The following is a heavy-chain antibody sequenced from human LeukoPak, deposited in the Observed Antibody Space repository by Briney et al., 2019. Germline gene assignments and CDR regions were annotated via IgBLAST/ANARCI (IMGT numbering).Heavy chain of an antibody. J-gene: IGHJ4*02. V-gene: IGHV1-24*01. Sequence: GASVKVSCKVSGYTLTELSMHWVRQAPGKGLEWMGGFDPEDGETIYAQKFQGRVTMTEDTSTDTAYMELSSLRSEDTAVYYCATVSSPAPSLRPSAAGTPLFDYWGQGTPVTVSS. D-gene: IGHD6-13*01. CDR1: GYTLTELS. CDR2: FDPEDGET. CDR3: ATVSSPAPSLRPSAAGTPLFDY.